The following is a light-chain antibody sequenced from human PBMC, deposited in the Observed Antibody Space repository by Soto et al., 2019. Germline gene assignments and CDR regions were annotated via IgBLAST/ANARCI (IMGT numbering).Light chain of an antibody. Sequence: EIVLTQSPGTLSLSPGEIATLSCRASQSVSNNYLAWYQQKPGQAPRLLIYGASNRATGIPDSLSGSGSGTEFTLTISRLEPEDFAVYYCQQYGSSGTFGQGTKVDIK. CDR1: QSVSNNY. CDR3: QQYGSSGT. CDR2: GAS. J-gene: IGKJ1*01. V-gene: IGKV3-20*01.